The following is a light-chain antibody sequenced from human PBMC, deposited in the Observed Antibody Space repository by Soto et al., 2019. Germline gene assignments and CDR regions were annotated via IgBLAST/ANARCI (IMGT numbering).Light chain of an antibody. CDR3: QQYYSKPPT. CDR1: QNVLYSSNNKHY. CDR2: WAS. J-gene: IGKJ2*01. V-gene: IGKV4-1*01. Sequence: IVMTQSPDSLAVSLGERATINCKSSQNVLYSSNNKHYLAWYQQTPGQPPKLLIYWASTRESGVPDRFSGSGSVTDFTLTISSLQAEDVAVYYCQQYYSKPPTFGQGTKLEIK.